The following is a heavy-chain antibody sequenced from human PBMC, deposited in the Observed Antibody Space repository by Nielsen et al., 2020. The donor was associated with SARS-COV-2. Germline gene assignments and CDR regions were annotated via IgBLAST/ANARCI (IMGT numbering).Heavy chain of an antibody. J-gene: IGHJ4*02. D-gene: IGHD6-13*01. CDR2: ISGSGGST. CDR1: GFTFSSYA. Sequence: GGSLRLSCAASGFTFSSYAMSWVRQAPGKGLEWVSAISGSGGSTYYADSVKGRFTISRDNSKNTLYLQMNSLRAEDTAVYYCAKSLSWAIATPGGGYFDYWGQGTLVTVSS. CDR3: AKSLSWAIATPGGGYFDY. V-gene: IGHV3-23*01.